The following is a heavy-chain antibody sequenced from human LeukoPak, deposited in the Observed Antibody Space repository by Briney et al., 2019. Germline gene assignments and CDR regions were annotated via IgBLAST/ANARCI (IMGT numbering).Heavy chain of an antibody. V-gene: IGHV3-15*04. CDR2: IESKADGGTT. Sequence: GGSLRLSCAASGFTFRNTWMTWVRQAPGKGPEWVGHIESKADGGTTDYAASVNGRFTISRDDSENTLSLQMNSLKTEDTAVYFCTIENYYDSSGPIKHWGQGTLVTVSS. CDR1: GFTFRNTW. CDR3: TIENYYDSSGPIKH. D-gene: IGHD3-22*01. J-gene: IGHJ1*01.